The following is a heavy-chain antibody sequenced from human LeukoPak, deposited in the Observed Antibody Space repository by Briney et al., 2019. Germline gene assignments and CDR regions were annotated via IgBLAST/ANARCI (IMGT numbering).Heavy chain of an antibody. CDR3: TRGAPYSSSWP. CDR1: GFTFSGYW. CDR2: INTDGSST. Sequence: GGSLRLSCAASGFTFSGYWLHWVRQAPGKGLVWVSRINTDGSSTSYTDSVKGRFTISRDNAKNTLFLQMNSLRAEDTAVYYCTRGAPYSSSWPWGQGTLATVSS. D-gene: IGHD6-13*01. J-gene: IGHJ5*02. V-gene: IGHV3-74*01.